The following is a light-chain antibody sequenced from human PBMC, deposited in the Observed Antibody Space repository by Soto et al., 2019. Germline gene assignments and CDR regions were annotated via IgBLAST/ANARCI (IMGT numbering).Light chain of an antibody. CDR3: HHYYSYSGT. Sequence: DIQMSHSPSTLSASVGDRLTITCRASQNIETGLAWYQQKPGKAPNLLIYDASSLESGVSSRFSGRGSGTEFTLTISSLQPDDFAPYYCHHYYSYSGTFGQGTKV. J-gene: IGKJ1*01. CDR2: DAS. V-gene: IGKV1-5*01. CDR1: QNIETG.